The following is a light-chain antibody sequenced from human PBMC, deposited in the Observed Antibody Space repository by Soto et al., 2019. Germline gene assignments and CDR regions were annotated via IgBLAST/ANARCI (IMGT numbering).Light chain of an antibody. CDR2: GNS. V-gene: IGLV1-40*01. CDR1: SSNNGAGYD. Sequence: SVLTQPPPVSGAPGQRVTISCTRSSSNNGAGYDVHWYQQLPGTAPKLLIYGNSNRPSGVPDRFSGSKSGTSASLAITGLQAEDEADYYCQSYDSSLSGSNVFGTGTKVTVL. CDR3: QSYDSSLSGSNV. J-gene: IGLJ1*01.